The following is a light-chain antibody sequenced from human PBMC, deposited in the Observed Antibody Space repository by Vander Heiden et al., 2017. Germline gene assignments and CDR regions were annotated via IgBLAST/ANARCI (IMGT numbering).Light chain of an antibody. CDR3: QQHHAWPLT. CDR1: QSIGHL. V-gene: IGKV3-15*01. J-gene: IGKJ4*01. CDR2: AAS. Sequence: IVMTQSPPTLSVSAGERATRSCRASQSIGHLLAWSQQRPGQAPRLLIYAASSRATGIPARFSGSGSGTEFSLTISSLQSEDFAVYYCQQHHAWPLTFGGGTKVEIK.